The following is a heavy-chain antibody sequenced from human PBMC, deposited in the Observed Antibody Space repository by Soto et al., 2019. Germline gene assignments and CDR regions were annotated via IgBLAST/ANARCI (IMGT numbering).Heavy chain of an antibody. CDR1: GGSFSGYY. CDR3: ARGYVGSSGYYALYYFDY. V-gene: IGHV4-34*01. Sequence: QVQLQQWGAGLLKPSETLSLTCAVYGGSFSGYYWSWIRQPPGKGLEWIGEINHSGSTNYNPSLKSRVTISVDTSKNQFSRKLSSVTAADTAVYYCARGYVGSSGYYALYYFDYWGQGTLVTVSS. J-gene: IGHJ4*02. D-gene: IGHD3-22*01. CDR2: INHSGST.